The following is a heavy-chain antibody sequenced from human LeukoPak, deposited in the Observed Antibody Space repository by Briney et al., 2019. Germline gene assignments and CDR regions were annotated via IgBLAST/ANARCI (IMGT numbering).Heavy chain of an antibody. V-gene: IGHV3-48*02. CDR2: ISRSSSTI. Sequence: GGSLRLSWAASGFTFSSYSMNWVRQAPGKGLECVSCISRSSSTIYYADSVKGRFTISRDKAKNSVSLQMNSLRDEDTAVYYCARARYFDCSPFDYWGQGTLVTVSS. CDR3: ARARYFDCSPFDY. CDR1: GFTFSSYS. J-gene: IGHJ4*02. D-gene: IGHD3-9*01.